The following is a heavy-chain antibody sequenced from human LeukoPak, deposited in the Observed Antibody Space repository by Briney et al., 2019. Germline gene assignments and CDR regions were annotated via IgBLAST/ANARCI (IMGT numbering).Heavy chain of an antibody. CDR1: GFTFSSYA. CDR3: ARGPGYCSGGNCYFGGFDY. D-gene: IGHD2-15*01. J-gene: IGHJ4*02. CDR2: ISSNGGGT. Sequence: GGSLRLSCAASGFTFSSYAMHWVRQAPGKGLEYVSAISSNGGGTYYANSVKGRFTISRGNSKNTLYLQMGSLRAEDKGVYYCARGPGYCSGGNCYFGGFDYWGQGTLVTVSS. V-gene: IGHV3-64*01.